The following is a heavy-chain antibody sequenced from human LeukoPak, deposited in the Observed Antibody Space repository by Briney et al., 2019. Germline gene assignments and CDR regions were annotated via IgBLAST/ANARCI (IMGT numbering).Heavy chain of an antibody. J-gene: IGHJ5*02. CDR2: ISGSGDST. CDR1: GFTFSSYG. V-gene: IGHV3-23*01. CDR3: AKGGLVHRFDP. Sequence: SGGTLRLSCAASGFTFSSYGMSWVRQAPGKGLEWVSGISGSGDSTYYADSVKGRFTISRDNFKNTLYLQLNSLRAEDTAVYYCAKGGLVHRFDPWGQGTLVTVSS.